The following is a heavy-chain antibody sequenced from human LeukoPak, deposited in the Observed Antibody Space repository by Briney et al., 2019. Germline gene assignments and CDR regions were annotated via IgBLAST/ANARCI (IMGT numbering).Heavy chain of an antibody. CDR1: GFTFSSSA. Sequence: GGPLRLSCAASGFTFSSSAMSWVRQAPGKGLEWVSAISNNGGYTYYADSVQGRFTISRDNSKSTLCLQMNSLRAEDTAVYYCAKQLGYCSDGSCYFPYWGQGTLVTVSS. J-gene: IGHJ4*02. D-gene: IGHD2-15*01. CDR3: AKQLGYCSDGSCYFPY. CDR2: ISNNGGYT. V-gene: IGHV3-23*01.